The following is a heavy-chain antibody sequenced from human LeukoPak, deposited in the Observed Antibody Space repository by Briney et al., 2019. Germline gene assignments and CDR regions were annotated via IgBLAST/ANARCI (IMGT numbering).Heavy chain of an antibody. V-gene: IGHV3-33*01. Sequence: GGSLRLSCAASGFTFSSYGMHWVRQAPGKGLEWAAVIWYDGSNKYYADSVKSRFTISRDNSKNTLYLQMNSLRAEDTAVYYCARLGLTGPDYYYYYMDVWGKGTTVTVSS. CDR3: ARLGLTGPDYYYYYMDV. CDR1: GFTFSSYG. D-gene: IGHD7-27*01. J-gene: IGHJ6*03. CDR2: IWYDGSNK.